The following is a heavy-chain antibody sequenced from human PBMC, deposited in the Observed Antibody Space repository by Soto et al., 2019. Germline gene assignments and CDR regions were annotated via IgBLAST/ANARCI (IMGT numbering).Heavy chain of an antibody. CDR2: INPSSGVA. J-gene: IGHJ4*02. V-gene: IGHV1-46*01. CDR1: GYRFTAYY. Sequence: QVQLVQSGAGVQKPGASVKVSCEASGYRFTAYYMHWVRQAPGQGLEWMAIINPSSGVANYAQRFQGRFTITRDTSTSTVYREQSRLRSEDTAVYYCARSPPLRECPGGDCSHFDYWGQGTLVTVS. CDR3: ARSPPLRECPGGDCSHFDY. D-gene: IGHD2-21*02.